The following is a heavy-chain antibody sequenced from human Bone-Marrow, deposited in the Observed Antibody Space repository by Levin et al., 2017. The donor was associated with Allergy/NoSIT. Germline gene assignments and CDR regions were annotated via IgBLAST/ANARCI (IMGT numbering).Heavy chain of an antibody. D-gene: IGHD3-3*01. CDR3: TKVRSLFWSGYFFDS. V-gene: IGHV3-9*01. CDR2: LTWNGASI. CDR1: GFTFDDYA. Sequence: GGSLRLSCAASGFTFDDYAMHWVRQGPGKSLEWVAGLTWNGASIAYADSVKGRFTISRDNAKKSLYLQMSSLKADDTALYWCTKVRSLFWSGYFFDSWGQGTLVTVSS. J-gene: IGHJ4*02.